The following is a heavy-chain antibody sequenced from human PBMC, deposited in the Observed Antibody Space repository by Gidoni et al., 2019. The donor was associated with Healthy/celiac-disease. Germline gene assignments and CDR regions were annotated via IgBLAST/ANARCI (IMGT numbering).Heavy chain of an antibody. J-gene: IGHJ6*02. D-gene: IGHD2-2*01. Sequence: QVQLQQWGAGLLKPSETLSLTCAVYGGSFSGYYWSWIRQPPGKGLEWIGEINHSGSTNYNPSLKSRVTISVDTPKNQFSLKLSSVTAADTAVYYCARGSLLSQYYYYGMDVWGQGTTVTVSS. CDR2: INHSGST. CDR3: ARGSLLSQYYYYGMDV. CDR1: GGSFSGYY. V-gene: IGHV4-34*01.